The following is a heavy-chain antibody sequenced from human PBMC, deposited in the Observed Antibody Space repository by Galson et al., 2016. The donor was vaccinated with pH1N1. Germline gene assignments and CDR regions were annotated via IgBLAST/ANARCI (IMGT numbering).Heavy chain of an antibody. CDR1: GFYFSVYY. Sequence: SVKVSCKASGFYFSVYYVYWARLAPGKGLEWMGWIYPNSGGTKYAQKFQDRVTMTWDTSTRTAYMDLRRLRFDDSAIYYCATSRWIEVWAYIDYWGQGSQVTVSS. D-gene: IGHD3-16*01. CDR2: IYPNSGGT. CDR3: ATSRWIEVWAYIDY. J-gene: IGHJ4*02. V-gene: IGHV1-2*02.